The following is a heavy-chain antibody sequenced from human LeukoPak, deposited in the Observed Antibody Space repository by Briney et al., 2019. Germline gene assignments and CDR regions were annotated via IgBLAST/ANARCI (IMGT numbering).Heavy chain of an antibody. V-gene: IGHV3-23*01. CDR2: ISGSGGST. CDR3: AKAVSYNWNYSWFDP. D-gene: IGHD1-7*01. Sequence: GGSLRLSCAASGFTFSSYAMSWVRQAPGKGLEWVSAISGSGGSTYYADSVKGRFTISRDNSRNTLYLQMNSLRAEDTAVYYCAKAVSYNWNYSWFDPWGQGTLVTVSS. CDR1: GFTFSSYA. J-gene: IGHJ5*02.